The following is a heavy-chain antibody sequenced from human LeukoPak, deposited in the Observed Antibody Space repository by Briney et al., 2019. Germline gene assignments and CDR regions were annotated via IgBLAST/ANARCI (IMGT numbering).Heavy chain of an antibody. CDR3: ANSMVRGVFDY. D-gene: IGHD3-10*01. CDR1: GGSFSGYY. Sequence: SETLSLTCAVYGGSFSGYYWSWIRQPPGKGLEWIGEINHSGSTNYNPSLKSRVTISVDTSKNQFSLKLSSVTAADTAVYYCANSMVRGVFDYWGQGTLVTVSS. V-gene: IGHV4-34*01. CDR2: INHSGST. J-gene: IGHJ4*02.